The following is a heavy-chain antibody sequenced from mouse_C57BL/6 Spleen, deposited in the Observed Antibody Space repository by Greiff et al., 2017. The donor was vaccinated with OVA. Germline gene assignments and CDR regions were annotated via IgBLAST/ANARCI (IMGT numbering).Heavy chain of an antibody. CDR3: ARSPTGTGYAMDY. J-gene: IGHJ4*01. CDR2: IDPSDSYT. V-gene: IGHV1-69*01. Sequence: VQLQQPGAELVMPGASVKLSCKASGYTFTSYWMHWVKQRPGQGLEWIGEIDPSDSYTNYNQKFKGKSTLTVDKSSSTAYMQLSSLTSEDSAVYYCARSPTGTGYAMDYWGQGTSVTVSS. D-gene: IGHD4-1*01. CDR1: GYTFTSYW.